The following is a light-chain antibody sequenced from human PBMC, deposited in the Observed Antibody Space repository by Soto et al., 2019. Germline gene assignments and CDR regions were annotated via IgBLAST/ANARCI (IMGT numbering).Light chain of an antibody. CDR2: DVT. V-gene: IGLV2-8*01. CDR1: SSDVGGYNS. J-gene: IGLJ2*01. CDR3: CSYAGTNSLV. Sequence: QSALTQPPSASGSPGQSVTISCTGTSSDVGGYNSVSWYQHHPGKAPKLMIYDVTKRPSGVPDRFSGSKSGNTASLTVSGLHAEDEADYYCCSYAGTNSLVFGGGTKLTVL.